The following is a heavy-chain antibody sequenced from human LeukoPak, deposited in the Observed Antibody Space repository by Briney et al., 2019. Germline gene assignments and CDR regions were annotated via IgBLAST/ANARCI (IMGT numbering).Heavy chain of an antibody. V-gene: IGHV1-2*02. CDR2: INPNSGGT. CDR3: ARVYYSGYDYYY. Sequence: ASVKVPCKASGYTFTGYYMHWVRQAPGQGLEWMGWINPNSGGTNYAQKFQGRVTMTRDTSISTAYMELSRLRSDDTAVYYCARVYYSGYDYYYWGQGTLVTVSS. CDR1: GYTFTGYY. D-gene: IGHD5-12*01. J-gene: IGHJ4*02.